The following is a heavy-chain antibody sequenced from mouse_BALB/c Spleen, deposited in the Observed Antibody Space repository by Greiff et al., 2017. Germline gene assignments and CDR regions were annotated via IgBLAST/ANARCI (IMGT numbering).Heavy chain of an antibody. J-gene: IGHJ4*01. CDR2: IYPSDSYT. D-gene: IGHD1-1*01. CDR1: GYTFTSYW. CDR3: TRKNALYGNAMDY. Sequence: QVQLQQPGAELVRPGASVKLSCKASGYTFTSYWINWVKQRPGQGLEWIGNIYPSDSYTNYNQKFKDKATLTVDKSSSTAYMQLSSPTSEDSAVYYCTRKNALYGNAMDYWGQGTSVTVSS. V-gene: IGHV1-69*02.